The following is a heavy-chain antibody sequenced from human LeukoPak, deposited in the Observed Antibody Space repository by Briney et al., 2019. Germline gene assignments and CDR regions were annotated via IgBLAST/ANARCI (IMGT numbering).Heavy chain of an antibody. J-gene: IGHJ5*02. CDR1: GYSFTSYG. V-gene: IGHV5-10-1*01. CDR3: ARLIDYYASGTYWFDT. D-gene: IGHD3-10*01. Sequence: GESLRISCKGSGYSFTSYGISWVRQMPGKGLEWMGRIDPTDSYTNYSPSFQGHVTISADKSISTAYLQWSSLKASDTAMYYCARLIDYYASGTYWFDTWGQGTLVTLSS. CDR2: IDPTDSYT.